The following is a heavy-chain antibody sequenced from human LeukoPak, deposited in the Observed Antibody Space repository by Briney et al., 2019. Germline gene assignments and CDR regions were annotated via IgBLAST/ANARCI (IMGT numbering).Heavy chain of an antibody. CDR2: IYCGST. V-gene: IGHV4-39*07. Sequence: KTSETLSLTCTVSGGSITSSSYYWGWIRQPPGKGLEWIGSIYCGSTYHNPSLKSRVTISVDTSKNQLSLKLSSVTAADTAVYYCARDSPPAYCSGGSCYFDYWGQGTLVTVSS. CDR1: GGSITSSSYY. J-gene: IGHJ4*02. D-gene: IGHD2-15*01. CDR3: ARDSPPAYCSGGSCYFDY.